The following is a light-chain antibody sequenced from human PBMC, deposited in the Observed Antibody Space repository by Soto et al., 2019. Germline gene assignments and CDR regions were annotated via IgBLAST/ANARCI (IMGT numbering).Light chain of an antibody. CDR1: QSISRL. Sequence: DIQMTQSPSTLSASVGDRVTITCRASQSISRLLAWYQQKPGKAPKLLIYKASTLKSGVPSRFSGSGSGTEITLTISSLQPDDFATYYCQHYNSYSEAFGQGTRWIS. J-gene: IGKJ1*01. CDR3: QHYNSYSEA. CDR2: KAS. V-gene: IGKV1-5*03.